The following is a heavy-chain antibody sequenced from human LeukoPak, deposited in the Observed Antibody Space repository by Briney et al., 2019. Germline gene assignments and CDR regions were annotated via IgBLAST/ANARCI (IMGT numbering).Heavy chain of an antibody. CDR3: ARDEEDYYDSSGGYFDY. CDR2: ISAYNGNT. V-gene: IGHV1-18*04. Sequence: ASVKVSCKASGYTFTSYGISWVRQAPGQGLEWMGWISAYNGNTNYAQKLQGRVTMTTDTSTSTAYMEVSSLRSEDTAVYFCARDEEDYYDSSGGYFDYWGQGTLVTVSS. CDR1: GYTFTSYG. J-gene: IGHJ4*03. D-gene: IGHD3-22*01.